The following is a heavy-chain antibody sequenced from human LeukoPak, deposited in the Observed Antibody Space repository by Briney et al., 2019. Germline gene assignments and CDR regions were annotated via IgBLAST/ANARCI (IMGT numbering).Heavy chain of an antibody. J-gene: IGHJ4*02. CDR1: GFTFSSYG. CDR3: AKDAAVVTAIYYFDY. D-gene: IGHD2-21*02. V-gene: IGHV3-30*18. Sequence: GALRLSCAASGFTFSSYGMHWVRQAPGKGLEWVAVISYDGSNKYYADSVKGRFTISRGNSKNTLYLQMNSLRAEDTAVYYCAKDAAVVTAIYYFDYWGQGTLVTVSS. CDR2: ISYDGSNK.